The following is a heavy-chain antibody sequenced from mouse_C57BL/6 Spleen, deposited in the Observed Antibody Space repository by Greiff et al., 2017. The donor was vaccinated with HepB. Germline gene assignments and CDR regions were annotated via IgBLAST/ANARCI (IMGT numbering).Heavy chain of an antibody. D-gene: IGHD1-1*01. J-gene: IGHJ3*01. CDR2: ISYDGSN. Sequence: ESGPGLVKPSQSLSLTCSVTGYSITSGYYWNWIRQFPGNKLEWMGYISYDGSNNYNPSLKNRISITRDTSKNQFFLKLNSVTTEDTATYYCAREGVYYYCSSETAYWGQGTLVTVSA. V-gene: IGHV3-6*01. CDR3: AREGVYYYCSSETAY. CDR1: GYSITSGYY.